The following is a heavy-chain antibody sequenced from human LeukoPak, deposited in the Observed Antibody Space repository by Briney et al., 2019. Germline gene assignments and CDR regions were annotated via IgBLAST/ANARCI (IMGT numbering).Heavy chain of an antibody. CDR1: GFTFSSYG. D-gene: IGHD3-10*01. Sequence: GGSLRLSCAASGFTFSSYGMSWVRRAPGKGLERVSAISGSGGSTYYADSVKGRFTISRDNSKNTLYLQMNSLRAEDTAVYYCAKDLKVQANDFFDYWGQGTLVTVSS. CDR3: AKDLKVQANDFFDY. J-gene: IGHJ4*02. V-gene: IGHV3-23*01. CDR2: ISGSGGST.